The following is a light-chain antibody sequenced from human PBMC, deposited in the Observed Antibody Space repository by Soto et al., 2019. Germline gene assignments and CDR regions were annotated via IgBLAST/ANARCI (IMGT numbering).Light chain of an antibody. Sequence: QSALTQPASVSGSPGQSITISCTGSSSDVGGLNYVSWYQHHPGNAPKLIIYEVSNRPSGVSGRFSGSKSDNTASLTISGLQTEDEADYYCSSFTISSAWVFGGGTQLTVL. CDR2: EVS. V-gene: IGLV2-14*01. CDR3: SSFTISSAWV. J-gene: IGLJ3*02. CDR1: SSDVGGLNY.